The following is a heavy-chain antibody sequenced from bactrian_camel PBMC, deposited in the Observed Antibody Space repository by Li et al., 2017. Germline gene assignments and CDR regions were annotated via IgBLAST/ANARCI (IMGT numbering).Heavy chain of an antibody. D-gene: IGHD3*01. CDR1: GFIFSSYG. Sequence: VQLVESGGGLVQPGGSLRVSYEASGFIFSSYGMTWVRQASGKGLEWVSGINGDGSITYYADSVKGRFTISRDNAKNTFSLQMDRLQSDDTALYYCATHTIAYCSDWGQGTQVTVS. CDR3: ATHTIAYCSD. J-gene: IGHJ4*01. V-gene: IGHV3S31*01. CDR2: INGDGSIT.